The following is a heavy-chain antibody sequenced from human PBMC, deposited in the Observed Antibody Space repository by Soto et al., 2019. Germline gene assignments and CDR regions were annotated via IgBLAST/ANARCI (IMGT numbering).Heavy chain of an antibody. D-gene: IGHD5-18*01. CDR2: IIPIFGTA. CDR1: GVTFSSYA. J-gene: IGHJ6*02. CDR3: ARPLRGYSYGYYYYYGMDV. V-gene: IGHV1-69*13. Sequence: GASVKVSCKASGVTFSSYAISWVRQAPGQGLEWMGGIIPIFGTANYAQKFQGRVTITADESTSTAYMELSSLRSEDTAVYYCARPLRGYSYGYYYYYGMDVWGQGTTVTVSS.